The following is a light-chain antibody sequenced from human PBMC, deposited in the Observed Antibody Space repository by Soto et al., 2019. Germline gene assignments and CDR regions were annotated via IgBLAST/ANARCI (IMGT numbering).Light chain of an antibody. CDR3: LQDYSYPRT. CDR2: AAS. V-gene: IGKV1-6*01. Sequence: AIQMTQSPSSLSASVGDRVIITCRASQAIRNDLGWYHQKPGQAPKVLIYAASSLQSGVPSRFSGSGSGTDFTLTISNLQPEDFATYYCLQDYSYPRTFGQGTKVEI. J-gene: IGKJ1*01. CDR1: QAIRND.